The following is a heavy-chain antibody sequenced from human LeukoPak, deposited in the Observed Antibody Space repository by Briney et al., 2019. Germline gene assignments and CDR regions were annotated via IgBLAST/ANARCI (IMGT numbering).Heavy chain of an antibody. V-gene: IGHV3-11*01. J-gene: IGHJ6*03. CDR3: ARDYSNHYYYYYYMDV. D-gene: IGHD4-11*01. CDR2: ISSSGSTI. CDR1: GFTVSSMY. Sequence: GGSLRLSCAASGFTVSSMYMSWVRQAPGKGLEWVSYISSSGSTIYYADSVKGRFTISRDNAKNSLYLQMNSLRAEDTAVYYCARDYSNHYYYYYYMDVWGKGTTVTVSS.